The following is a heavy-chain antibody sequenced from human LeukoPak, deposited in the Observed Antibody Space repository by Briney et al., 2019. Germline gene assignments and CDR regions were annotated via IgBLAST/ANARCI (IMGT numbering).Heavy chain of an antibody. CDR1: GGSISSYY. D-gene: IGHD3-9*01. J-gene: IGHJ6*02. CDR2: IYYSGST. V-gene: IGHV4-59*07. Sequence: PSDTLSLTCTVSGGSISSYYWSWIRQPPGKALECIGYIYYSGSTNYNPSLKSGVTISVDTSKNQFSLKLSSVTAADTAVYYCARADILTGYWASGYYGMDVWGQGNTVTVSS. CDR3: ARADILTGYWASGYYGMDV.